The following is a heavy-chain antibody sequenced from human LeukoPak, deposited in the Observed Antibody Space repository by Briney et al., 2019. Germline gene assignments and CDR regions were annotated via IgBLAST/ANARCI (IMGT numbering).Heavy chain of an antibody. CDR1: GFTFSSYE. D-gene: IGHD1-26*01. CDR3: VKDRRWEMTFDY. Sequence: GGSLRLSCAAPGFTFSSYEMNWVRQAPGKGLEWVTFIRYDGGFQNYIDSVKGRFTISRDNSKNTVYLQMNSLREDDTAVYYCVKDRRWEMTFDYWGQGTLVTVSS. CDR2: IRYDGGFQ. J-gene: IGHJ4*02. V-gene: IGHV3-30*02.